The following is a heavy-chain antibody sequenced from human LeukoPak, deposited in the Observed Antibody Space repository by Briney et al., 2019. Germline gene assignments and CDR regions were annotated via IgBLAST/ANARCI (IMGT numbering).Heavy chain of an antibody. J-gene: IGHJ6*02. CDR2: TNSDGSST. CDR1: GFTFSSYW. CDR3: GRGFYYGMDV. V-gene: IGHV3-74*01. Sequence: GGSLRLSCAASGFTFSSYWMHWVRQAPGKGLVWVSRTNSDGSSTSYADSVKGRFTIPRDNAKNTLYLQMNSLRAEDTAVYYCGRGFYYGMDVWGQGTTVTVSS.